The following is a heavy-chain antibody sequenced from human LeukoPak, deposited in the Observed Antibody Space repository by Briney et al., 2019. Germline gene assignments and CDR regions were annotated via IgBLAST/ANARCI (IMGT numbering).Heavy chain of an antibody. CDR3: ARGPSGYHNT. CDR2: ISYDGSNK. Sequence: PGGSLRLSCAASGFTFSSYAMHWVRQAPGKGLEWVAVISYDGSNKYYADSVKGRFTISRDNSKNTLYLQTNSLRAEDTAVYYCARGPSGYHNTGGQGTLVTVSS. J-gene: IGHJ4*02. D-gene: IGHD5-12*01. CDR1: GFTFSSYA. V-gene: IGHV3-30*04.